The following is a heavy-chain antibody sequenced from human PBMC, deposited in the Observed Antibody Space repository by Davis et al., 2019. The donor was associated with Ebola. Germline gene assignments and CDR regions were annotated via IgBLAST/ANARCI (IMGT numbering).Heavy chain of an antibody. J-gene: IGHJ4*02. CDR3: ASGQLWLPR. CDR2: TSYDGSNE. Sequence: SLNISCEVPGFTLRTYGIHWVRQAPGKGLEWVALTSYDGSNEYYGDSVKGRFTISRDNSKNTIHLQMNSLRVEDTAVYYCASGQLWLPRWGQGTLVTVSS. CDR1: GFTLRTYG. D-gene: IGHD5-18*01. V-gene: IGHV3-33*01.